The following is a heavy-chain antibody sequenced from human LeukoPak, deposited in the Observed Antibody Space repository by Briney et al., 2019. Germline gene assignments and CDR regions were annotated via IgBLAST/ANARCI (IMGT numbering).Heavy chain of an antibody. CDR3: TRDTPVVAAIGAP. V-gene: IGHV3-7*01. CDR1: GFTFTSHW. Sequence: PRGSLRLSCAASGFTFTSHWMSWVRQAPGKGLEWVAHIRQDGSEKYYLDSVKGRFTISRDNAKNSLYLQMNSLRAEDTAVYYCTRDTPVVAAIGAPWGQGTLVTVSS. CDR2: IRQDGSEK. J-gene: IGHJ5*02. D-gene: IGHD2-15*01.